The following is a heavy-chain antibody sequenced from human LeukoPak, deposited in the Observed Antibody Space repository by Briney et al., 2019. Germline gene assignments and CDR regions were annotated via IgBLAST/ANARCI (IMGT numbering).Heavy chain of an antibody. CDR3: AGVYSSNSEFDY. CDR2: AYYSGST. CDR1: DGSISNYY. Sequence: SETLSLTCSVFDGSISNYYWSWIRQPPGKGLEWIGYAYYSGSTTYNPSLESRVTISVDTSKNQFSLKLTAVTAADTAVYYCAGVYSSNSEFDYWGQGTLVTVSS. V-gene: IGHV4-59*08. D-gene: IGHD6-13*01. J-gene: IGHJ4*02.